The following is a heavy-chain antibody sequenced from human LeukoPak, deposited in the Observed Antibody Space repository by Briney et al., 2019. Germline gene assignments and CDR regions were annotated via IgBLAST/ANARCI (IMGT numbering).Heavy chain of an antibody. J-gene: IGHJ4*02. CDR1: GFTFSSYA. CDR2: ISGSGGST. V-gene: IGHV3-23*01. CDR3: AKASEDIVVVVAATPSGY. D-gene: IGHD2-15*01. Sequence: GSLRLSCAASGFTFSSYAMSWVRQAPGKGLEWVSAISGSGGSTYYADSVKGRFTISRDNSKNTLYLQMNSLRAEDTAVYYCAKASEDIVVVVAATPSGYWGQGTLVTVSS.